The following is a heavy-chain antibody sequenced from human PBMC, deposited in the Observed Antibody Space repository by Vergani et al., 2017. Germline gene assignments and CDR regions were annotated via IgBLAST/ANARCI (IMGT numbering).Heavy chain of an antibody. Sequence: QLLESGGGLIQPGGSLRLSCAASGFTFNSYAMTWVRQAPGKGLEWVSGINNNGGRTYYADSVKGRFTISRDNSKNTLYLQMTDLSAEDTATYYCAKVCGSTSCPYGGGAFDVWGHGTMVTVSS. CDR1: GFTFNSYA. CDR3: AKVCGSTSCPYGGGAFDV. D-gene: IGHD2-2*01. CDR2: INNNGGRT. J-gene: IGHJ3*01. V-gene: IGHV3-23*01.